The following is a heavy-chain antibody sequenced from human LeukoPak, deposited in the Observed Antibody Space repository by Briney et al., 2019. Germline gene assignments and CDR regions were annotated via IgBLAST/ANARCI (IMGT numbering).Heavy chain of an antibody. D-gene: IGHD6-13*01. Sequence: GSLRLSCAASGFPFSSYWMHWVRQAPGKGLVWVSRINSDGSSTSYADSVKGRFTISRDNAKNTLYLQMNSLRAEDTAVYYCAKIAAAAPLDYWGQGTLVTVSS. CDR3: AKIAAAAPLDY. V-gene: IGHV3-74*01. CDR1: GFPFSSYW. CDR2: INSDGSST. J-gene: IGHJ4*02.